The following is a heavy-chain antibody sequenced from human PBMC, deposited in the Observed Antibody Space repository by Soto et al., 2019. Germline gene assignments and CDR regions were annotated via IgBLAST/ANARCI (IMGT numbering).Heavy chain of an antibody. D-gene: IGHD1-26*01. J-gene: IGHJ4*02. CDR3: ARDPGVGEWEPLFDY. Sequence: PSETLSLTCTVSGVSISSGGYYWSWIRQHPGKGLEWIGTTYYSGSTNYNPSLKSRVTISVDTSKNQFSLKLSSVTAADTAVYYCARDPGVGEWEPLFDYWGQGTLVTVSS. V-gene: IGHV4-61*08. CDR2: TYYSGST. CDR1: GVSISSGGYY.